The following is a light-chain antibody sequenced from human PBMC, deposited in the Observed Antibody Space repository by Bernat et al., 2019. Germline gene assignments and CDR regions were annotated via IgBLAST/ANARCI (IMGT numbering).Light chain of an antibody. V-gene: IGKV2-28*01. CDR1: QSLLHSNGNTY. J-gene: IGKJ4*01. CDR3: MQSLQTPLT. Sequence: DIVMTQSPLSLPVTPGEPASISCRSSQSLLHSNGNTYLDWYLQKPGRSPQLLIYFASNRASGVPDRFTGSGSGTDFTLKISRVEAEDVGVYYCMQSLQTPLTFGGGTKVEI. CDR2: FAS.